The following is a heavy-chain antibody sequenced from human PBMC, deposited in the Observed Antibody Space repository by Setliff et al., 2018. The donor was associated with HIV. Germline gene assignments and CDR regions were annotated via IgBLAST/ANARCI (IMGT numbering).Heavy chain of an antibody. J-gene: IGHJ6*02. CDR1: GGSISSRSYY. CDR3: ARHDITLVRGLV. Sequence: SETLSLTCTVSGGSISSRSYYWSWLRQPAGKGLEWIGRIYSNGNTDYNPSLKSRVTISVDTSKNLFSLKVNSVTAADTAVYYCARHDITLVRGLVWGQGTTVTVSS. D-gene: IGHD3-10*01. V-gene: IGHV4-61*02. CDR2: IYSNGNT.